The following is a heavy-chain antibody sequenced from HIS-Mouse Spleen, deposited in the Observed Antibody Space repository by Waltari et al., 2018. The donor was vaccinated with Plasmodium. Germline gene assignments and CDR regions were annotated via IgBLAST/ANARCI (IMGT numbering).Heavy chain of an antibody. CDR2: IVVGSGNT. Sequence: QMQLVQSGPEVKKPGTSVKVSCKASGFTFTSPAAQWVRQARGQRLEWRGWIVVGSGNTNYAQKFQERVTITRDMSTSTAYMELSSLRSEDTAVYYCAAALDIVVVPADYWGQGTLVTVSS. J-gene: IGHJ4*02. CDR1: GFTFTSPA. D-gene: IGHD2-2*01. CDR3: AAALDIVVVPADY. V-gene: IGHV1-58*01.